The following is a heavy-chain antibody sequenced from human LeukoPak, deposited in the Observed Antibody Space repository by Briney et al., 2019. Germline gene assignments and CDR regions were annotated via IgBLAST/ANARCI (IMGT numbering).Heavy chain of an antibody. CDR2: IHHNGNS. Sequence: SETLSLTCVVSSVSISSNNWWSWVRQPPGKGLEWIGDIHHNGNSNYNPSLKSRVTMSLEKSKNQYSLTLSSVTAADTAVYYCARVRYYYRSGSHYNPKYYYYYYMDVWGKGTTVTVSS. D-gene: IGHD3-10*01. CDR1: SVSISSNNW. CDR3: ARVRYYYRSGSHYNPKYYYYYYMDV. V-gene: IGHV4-4*02. J-gene: IGHJ6*03.